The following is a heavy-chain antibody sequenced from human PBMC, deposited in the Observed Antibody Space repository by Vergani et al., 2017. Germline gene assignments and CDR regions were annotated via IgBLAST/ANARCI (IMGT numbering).Heavy chain of an antibody. CDR3: AKDHGSRSYYYMDV. Sequence: EVQLVESGGGLVQPGRSLRLSCAASGFTFDDYAMHWVRQAPGKGLEWVSGISWNSGSIGYADSVKGRFTISRDNAKNSLYLQMNSLRAEDTALYYCAKDHGSRSYYYMDVWGKGP. CDR2: ISWNSGSI. V-gene: IGHV3-9*01. J-gene: IGHJ6*03. CDR1: GFTFDDYA.